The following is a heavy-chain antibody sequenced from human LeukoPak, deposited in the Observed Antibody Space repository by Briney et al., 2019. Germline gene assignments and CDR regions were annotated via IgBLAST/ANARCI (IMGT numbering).Heavy chain of an antibody. CDR2: IRSRANSYAT. CDR1: GFTFSGSS. Sequence: GESLQISGAASGFTFSGSSMHWVRQASGKGLEWVGRIRSRANSYATAYAASVKGRFTISRDDSKNTAYLQMNSLKSEDTAVYYCASYLPVVTGDFDIWGQGTMVTVSS. D-gene: IGHD4-23*01. V-gene: IGHV3-73*01. CDR3: ASYLPVVTGDFDI. J-gene: IGHJ3*02.